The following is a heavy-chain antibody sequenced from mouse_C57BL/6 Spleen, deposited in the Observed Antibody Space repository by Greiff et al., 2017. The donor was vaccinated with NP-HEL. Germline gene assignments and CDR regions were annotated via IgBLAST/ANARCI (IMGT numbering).Heavy chain of an antibody. J-gene: IGHJ3*01. CDR2: ISYDGSN. Sequence: ESGPGLVKPSQSLSLTCSVTGYSITSGYYWNWIRQFPGNKLEWMGYISYDGSNNYNPSLKNRISITRDTSKNQFFLKLNSVTTEDTATYYCAREYYDYDEAYWGQGTLVTVSA. V-gene: IGHV3-6*01. CDR3: AREYYDYDEAY. D-gene: IGHD2-4*01. CDR1: GYSITSGYY.